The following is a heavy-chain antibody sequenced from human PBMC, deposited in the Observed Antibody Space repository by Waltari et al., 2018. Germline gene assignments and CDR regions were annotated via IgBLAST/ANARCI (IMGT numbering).Heavy chain of an antibody. J-gene: IGHJ3*02. Sequence: QVQLVQSGAEVKKPGSSVKVSCKASGGTFSSYAISWVRQAPGPALEWMGRSIPSFGTGNYAQKYQGRVTITADKSTSTAYMELSRLRSEDTAVYYCARGLTIFGVVIIDAFDIWGQGTMVTVSS. CDR2: SIPSFGTG. CDR1: GGTFSSYA. V-gene: IGHV1-69*13. D-gene: IGHD3-3*01. CDR3: ARGLTIFGVVIIDAFDI.